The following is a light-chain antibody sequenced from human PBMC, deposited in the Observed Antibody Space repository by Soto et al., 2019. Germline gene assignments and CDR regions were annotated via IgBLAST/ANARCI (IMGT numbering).Light chain of an antibody. J-gene: IGKJ5*01. Sequence: EIFLTQSPGTLSLVRWEIATLSCGASQSVSNNYLAWYQQKPGQAPRLLIYGASTRATGIPARFSGSGSGTEFTLTVSSLQSEDFAVYYCQQYNNWPPITFGQGTRLEIK. V-gene: IGKV3-15*01. CDR2: GAS. CDR3: QQYNNWPPIT. CDR1: QSVSNN.